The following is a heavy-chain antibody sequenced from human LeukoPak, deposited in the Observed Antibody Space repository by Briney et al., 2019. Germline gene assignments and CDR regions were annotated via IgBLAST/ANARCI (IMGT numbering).Heavy chain of an antibody. CDR3: GRAPVEMATIRFDY. CDR2: IYHSGSI. D-gene: IGHD5-24*01. Sequence: PSETLSLTCTVSGGSISSGGYYWSWIRQPPGKGLEWIGYIYHSGSIYYNPSLKSRVTISVDRSKNQFSLKLSSVTAADTAVYYCGRAPVEMATIRFDYWGQGTLVTVSS. V-gene: IGHV4-30-2*01. J-gene: IGHJ4*02. CDR1: GGSISSGGYY.